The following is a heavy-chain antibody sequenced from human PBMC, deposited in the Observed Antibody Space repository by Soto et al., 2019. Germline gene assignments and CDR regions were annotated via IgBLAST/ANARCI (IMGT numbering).Heavy chain of an antibody. CDR1: GYTFTSYG. CDR2: ISAYNGNT. Sequence: ASVKVSCKASGYTFTSYGISWVRQAPGQGLEWMGWISAYNGNTNYAQKPQGRVTMTTDTSTSTAYMELRSLRSDDTAVYYCARDLGEWELLRLMDVWGQGTTVTVSS. CDR3: ARDLGEWELLRLMDV. D-gene: IGHD1-26*01. J-gene: IGHJ6*02. V-gene: IGHV1-18*01.